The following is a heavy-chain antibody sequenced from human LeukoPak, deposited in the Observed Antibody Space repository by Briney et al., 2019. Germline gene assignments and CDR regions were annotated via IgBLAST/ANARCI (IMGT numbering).Heavy chain of an antibody. CDR1: SGSISSTDHY. CDR3: ARDSPNTAMDPGYFDY. V-gene: IGHV4-39*07. Sequence: SETLSLTCTVSSGSISSTDHYWGWIRQPPGKGLEWIGSIYYSGSTYYNPSLKSRVTISVDTSKNQFSLKLSSVTAADTAVYYCARDSPNTAMDPGYFDYWGQGTLVTVSS. CDR2: IYYSGST. D-gene: IGHD5-18*01. J-gene: IGHJ4*02.